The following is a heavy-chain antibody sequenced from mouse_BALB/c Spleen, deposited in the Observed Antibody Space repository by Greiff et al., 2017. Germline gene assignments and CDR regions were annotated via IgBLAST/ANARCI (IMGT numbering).Heavy chain of an antibody. CDR3: ARGLGRSFFDY. CDR2: ISYDGSN. D-gene: IGHD4-1*01. V-gene: IGHV3-6*02. Sequence: EVQLQQSGPGLVKPSQSLSLTCSVTGYSITSGYYWNWIRQFPGNKLEWMGYISYDGSNNYNPSLKNRISITRDTSKNQFFLKLNSVTTEDTATYYCARGLGRSFFDYWGQGTTLTVSS. CDR1: GYSITSGYY. J-gene: IGHJ2*01.